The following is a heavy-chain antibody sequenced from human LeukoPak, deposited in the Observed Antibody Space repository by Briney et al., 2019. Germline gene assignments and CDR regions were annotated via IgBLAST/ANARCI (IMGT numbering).Heavy chain of an antibody. J-gene: IGHJ5*02. Sequence: SETLSLTCTVSGGSISSYYWSWIRQPPGKGLEWIGYIYYSGSTNYNPSLKSRVTISVDTSKNQFSLKLSSVTAADTAVYYCARDRYYYGSGSSFWFDPWGQGTLVTVSS. CDR1: GGSISSYY. CDR2: IYYSGST. V-gene: IGHV4-59*01. CDR3: ARDRYYYGSGSSFWFDP. D-gene: IGHD3-10*01.